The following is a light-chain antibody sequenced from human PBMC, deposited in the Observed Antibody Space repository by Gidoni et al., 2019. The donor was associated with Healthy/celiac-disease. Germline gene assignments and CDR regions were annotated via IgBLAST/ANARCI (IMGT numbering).Light chain of an antibody. V-gene: IGKV3-11*01. CDR3: QQRSNWPPYT. Sequence: EIGLTQSPATLSLSPGERATLSCRASQSVSSYLAWYQQKPGQAPRLLIYDASNRATGIPARFSGSGSGTDFTLTISSLEPEDFAVYYCQQRSNWPPYTFGQXTKLEIK. CDR1: QSVSSY. J-gene: IGKJ2*01. CDR2: DAS.